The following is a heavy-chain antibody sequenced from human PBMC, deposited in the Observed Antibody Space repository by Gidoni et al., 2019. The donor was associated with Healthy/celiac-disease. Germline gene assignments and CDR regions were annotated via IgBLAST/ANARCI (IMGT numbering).Heavy chain of an antibody. J-gene: IGHJ4*02. V-gene: IGHV3-30-3*01. Sequence: QVQLVESGGGVVQPGRSLRLSCAASGFTFSSYAMHWVRPAPGKGLKWVAVISYDGSNKYYADSVKGRFTISRDNSKNTLYLQMNSLRAEDTAVYYCARDFDDDVGYWGQGTLVTVSS. CDR3: ARDFDDDVGY. D-gene: IGHD1-1*01. CDR1: GFTFSSYA. CDR2: ISYDGSNK.